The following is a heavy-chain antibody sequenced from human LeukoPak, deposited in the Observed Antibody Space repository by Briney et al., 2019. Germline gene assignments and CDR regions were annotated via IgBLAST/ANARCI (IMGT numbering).Heavy chain of an antibody. CDR3: ARGGYYYGSLGY. Sequence: PGGSLRLSCAASGFSFSSYNMNWVRQTPGKGLEWVSSITSSSTYTFYADSVKGRFTISRDNSKNTLYLQMNSLRAEDTAVYYCARGGYYYGSLGYWGQGTLVTVSS. D-gene: IGHD3-10*01. V-gene: IGHV3-21*01. CDR1: GFSFSSYN. CDR2: ITSSSTYT. J-gene: IGHJ4*02.